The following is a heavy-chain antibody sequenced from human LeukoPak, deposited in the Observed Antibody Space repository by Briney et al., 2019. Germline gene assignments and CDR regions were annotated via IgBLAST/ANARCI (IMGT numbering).Heavy chain of an antibody. CDR3: ARDRYSSY. J-gene: IGHJ4*02. D-gene: IGHD6-19*01. CDR1: GFTFSNYW. CDR2: IKEDGSEK. V-gene: IGHV3-7*01. Sequence: GGSLRLSCAASGFTFSNYWMTWVRQAPGKGLEWVANIKEDGSEKYYVDSVKGRVTISRDNAKNSLFLQMNSLRAEDTAVYYCARDRYSSYWGQGTLVTVSS.